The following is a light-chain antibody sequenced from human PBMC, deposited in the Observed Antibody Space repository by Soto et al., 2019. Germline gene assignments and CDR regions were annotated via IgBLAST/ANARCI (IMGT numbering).Light chain of an antibody. J-gene: IGKJ4*01. Sequence: EIVLTQSPATLSLYQGERATLSCRASQSVSSYLAWYQQKPGQAPRLLIYDASNRATGIPARFSGSGSGTEFTLTISILQSEDFTVYCCQDYTYWIASFGGGTKVDIK. CDR3: QDYTYWIAS. CDR1: QSVSSY. V-gene: IGKV3-11*01. CDR2: DAS.